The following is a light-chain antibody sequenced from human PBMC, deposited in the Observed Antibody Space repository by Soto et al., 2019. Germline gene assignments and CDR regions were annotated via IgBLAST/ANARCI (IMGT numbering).Light chain of an antibody. CDR1: ESINRH. CDR2: AAS. Sequence: DIPMTQSPSSLSASVGDRVTITCRASESINRHLNWYQQQPGRDPKLLIYAASSLQNGEPSRFRGGGSGTDVTLIITNLQPEDFATYYCQQSYTALSITFGQGTRLEIK. V-gene: IGKV1-39*01. J-gene: IGKJ5*01. CDR3: QQSYTALSIT.